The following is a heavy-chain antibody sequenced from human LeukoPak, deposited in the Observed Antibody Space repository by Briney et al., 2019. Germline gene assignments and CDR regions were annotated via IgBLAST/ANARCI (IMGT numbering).Heavy chain of an antibody. CDR2: INHSGST. D-gene: IGHD3-16*01. V-gene: IGHV4-34*01. Sequence: SETLSLTCAVYGGSFSGYYWSWIRQPPGKGLEWIGEINHSGSTNYNPSFKSRVTISVDTSKNQFSLKLSSVTAADTAVYYGARGISSILPSWGYLNWFDPWGQGTLVTVSS. J-gene: IGHJ5*02. CDR3: ARGISSILPSWGYLNWFDP. CDR1: GGSFSGYY.